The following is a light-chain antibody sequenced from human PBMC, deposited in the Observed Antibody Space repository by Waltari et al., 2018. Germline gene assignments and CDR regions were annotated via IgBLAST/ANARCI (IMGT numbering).Light chain of an antibody. J-gene: IGLJ3*02. CDR3: CSYTGTITPRV. CDR2: EGS. Sequence: QSALTQPASVSGSPGQSITIPCTGTSSDVGTYNFVPWYQQHPGKAPKLMIYEGSKRPSGVSDRFSGSKSGNTASLTISGLQAEDEADYYCCSYTGTITPRVFGGGTKLTVV. CDR1: SSDVGTYNF. V-gene: IGLV2-23*01.